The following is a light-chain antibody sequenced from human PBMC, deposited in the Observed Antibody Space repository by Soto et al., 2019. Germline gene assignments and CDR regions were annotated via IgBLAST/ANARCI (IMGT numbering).Light chain of an antibody. J-gene: IGKJ1*01. CDR2: KAS. V-gene: IGKV1-5*03. CDR1: QTISSW. CDR3: QHYNSYSEA. Sequence: DIRMSLSPSTLSVSVGDRVTITCRASQTISSWLAWYQQKPGKAPKLLIYKASTLKSGVPSRFSGSGSGTEFTLTISSLQPDDFATYYCQHYNSYSEAFGQGTKVEI.